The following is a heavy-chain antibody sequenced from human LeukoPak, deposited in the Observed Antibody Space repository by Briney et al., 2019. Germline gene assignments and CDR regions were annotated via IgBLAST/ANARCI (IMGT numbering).Heavy chain of an antibody. CDR2: ISSSNGKT. V-gene: IGHV1-18*01. J-gene: IGHJ2*01. CDR3: ARGQLDWFIDF. Sequence: ASVKVSCKASGYTFTKFGFNWVRQAPGQGLEWMGWISSSNGKTNYAQKFQGRVTMTTDTSTTTAFMELRSLRSDDTAVYYCARGQLDWFIDFWGHGTLVTVSS. D-gene: IGHD3-10*01. CDR1: GYTFTKFG.